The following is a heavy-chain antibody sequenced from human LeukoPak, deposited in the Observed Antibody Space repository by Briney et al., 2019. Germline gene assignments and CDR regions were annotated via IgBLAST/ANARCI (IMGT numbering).Heavy chain of an antibody. CDR3: ATSTRIRLATPFDY. J-gene: IGHJ4*02. V-gene: IGHV4-59*01. D-gene: IGHD5-24*01. CDR1: GGSISSYY. Sequence: PSETLSLTCTVSGGSISSYYWSWIRQPPGKGLEWIGFIYYSGSTNYNPSLKSRATISVDTSKNQFSLKLSSVTAADTAVYYCATSTRIRLATPFDYWGQGTLVTVSS. CDR2: IYYSGST.